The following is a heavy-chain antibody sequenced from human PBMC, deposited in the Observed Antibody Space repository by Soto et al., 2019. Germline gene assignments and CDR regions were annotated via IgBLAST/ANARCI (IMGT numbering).Heavy chain of an antibody. Sequence: QITLKESGPTLVKPTQTLTLTCTFSAFSLSTGGVGVGWTRQPPGKALEWLALIYWDDDKRYSPSLRSRLTITKHTSKNQVVLTMTNMDPVDTATYYCIQSRCGGDCLQSYASYYYYGMDVWGQGTTVTVSS. CDR2: IYWDDDK. V-gene: IGHV2-5*02. J-gene: IGHJ6*02. D-gene: IGHD2-21*02. CDR1: AFSLSTGGVG. CDR3: IQSRCGGDCLQSYASYYYYGMDV.